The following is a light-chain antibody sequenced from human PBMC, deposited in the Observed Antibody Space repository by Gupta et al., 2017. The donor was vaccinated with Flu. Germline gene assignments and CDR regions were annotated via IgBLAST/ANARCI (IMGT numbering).Light chain of an antibody. CDR1: QSISSY. CDR2: AAS. CDR3: QQSHSALLT. V-gene: IGKV1-39*01. J-gene: IGKJ4*01. Sequence: DIQMTQSPSSLSASVGDRVTITCRVSQSISSYLNWYQQKPGKAPKLLIYAASSLQSGVPSRFSGSGSGTDFTLTISRLQPEDFATYYCQQSHSALLTFGGGTKVEIK.